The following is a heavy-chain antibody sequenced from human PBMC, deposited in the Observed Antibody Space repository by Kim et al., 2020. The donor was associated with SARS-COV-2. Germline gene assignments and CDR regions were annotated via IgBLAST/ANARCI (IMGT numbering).Heavy chain of an antibody. Sequence: GGSLRLSCAASGFTFNDYAMHWVRQAPGKGLEWVSGISWNSGSIGYADSVKGRFTISRDNAKNSLYLQMNSLRAEDTALYFCAKARITMVRGVIDYWGQGNLVTVSS. V-gene: IGHV3-9*01. D-gene: IGHD3-10*01. J-gene: IGHJ4*02. CDR3: AKARITMVRGVIDY. CDR2: ISWNSGSI. CDR1: GFTFNDYA.